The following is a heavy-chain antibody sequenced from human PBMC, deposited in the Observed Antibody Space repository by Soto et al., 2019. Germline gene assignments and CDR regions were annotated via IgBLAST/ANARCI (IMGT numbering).Heavy chain of an antibody. CDR2: IYYSGST. Sequence: SETLSLTCTVSGGSISSYYWSWIRQPPGKGLEWIGYIYYSGSTNYNPSLKSRVTISVDTSKNQFSLKLNSMTAADTAVYYCARHNYGSGSTYFDYWVREPWSPSPQ. CDR3: ARHNYGSGSTYFDY. V-gene: IGHV4-59*08. J-gene: IGHJ4*02. D-gene: IGHD3-10*01. CDR1: GGSISSYY.